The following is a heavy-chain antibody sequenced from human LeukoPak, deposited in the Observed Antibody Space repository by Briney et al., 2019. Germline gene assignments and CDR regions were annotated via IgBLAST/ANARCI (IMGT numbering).Heavy chain of an antibody. J-gene: IGHJ4*02. CDR2: IGYDGNNK. Sequence: PGTSLRLSCAASGFTFSSYGMHWVRQAPGKGLEWVGVIGYDGNNKYYADSVKGRFTISRDNSKNTLYLQMNNLRAEDTAVYYCAKGSQVVPAAIGWSYYFDYWGQGTLVTVSS. CDR3: AKGSQVVPAAIGWSYYFDY. D-gene: IGHD2-2*02. CDR1: GFTFSSYG. V-gene: IGHV3-30*18.